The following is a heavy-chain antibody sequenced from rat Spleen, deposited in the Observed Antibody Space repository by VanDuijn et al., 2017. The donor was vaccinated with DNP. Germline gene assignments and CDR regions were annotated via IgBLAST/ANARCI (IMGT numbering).Heavy chain of an antibody. CDR2: ITNSGGST. CDR1: GFTFSNYG. D-gene: IGHD1-6*01. V-gene: IGHV5-27*01. J-gene: IGHJ4*01. CDR3: TTRDY. Sequence: EVQLVESGGGLVQPGRSLKLSCAASGFTFSNYGMAWVRQAPTKGLEWVASITNSGGSTYYRDSVKGRFTISRDNAKSTLYLQMDSLRSEDTATYYCTTRDYWGQGTSVTVSS.